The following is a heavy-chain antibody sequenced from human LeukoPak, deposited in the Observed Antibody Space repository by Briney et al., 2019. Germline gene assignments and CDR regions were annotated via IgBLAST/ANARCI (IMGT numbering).Heavy chain of an antibody. Sequence: PGGSLRLSCAASGFTFSSYAMTWVRQAPGKGLEWVSAINHNGVSTYYADSVQGRFNISRDNYKNTLYLQMNSLRAEDTAVYYCAKAGYACSSTSCFSNYYMDVWGKGTTVTVSS. CDR3: AKAGYACSSTSCFSNYYMDV. CDR2: INHNGVST. CDR1: GFTFSSYA. D-gene: IGHD2-2*01. J-gene: IGHJ6*03. V-gene: IGHV3-23*01.